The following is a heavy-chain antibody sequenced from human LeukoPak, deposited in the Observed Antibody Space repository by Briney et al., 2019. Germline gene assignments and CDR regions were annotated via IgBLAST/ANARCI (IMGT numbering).Heavy chain of an antibody. CDR3: ARDLGAARRGFDY. CDR2: IYNSGSN. J-gene: IGHJ4*02. CDR1: GGSISSDY. Sequence: PSETLSLTCTVSGGSISSDYWQWIRQPPGKGLEWIGYIYNSGSNNYNPSLKSRVTISIDTSKNQFSLKLTSVTAADTAVYYCARDLGAARRGFDYWGQGTLVTVSS. D-gene: IGHD6-6*01. V-gene: IGHV4-4*08.